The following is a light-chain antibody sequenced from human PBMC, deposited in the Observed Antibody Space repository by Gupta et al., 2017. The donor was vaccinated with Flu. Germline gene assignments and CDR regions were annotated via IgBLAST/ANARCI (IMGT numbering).Light chain of an antibody. CDR2: DAS. CDR1: ENIYFY. V-gene: IGKV1-5*01. J-gene: IGKJ1*01. Sequence: SRLTQSPSTLSASVGDRVTITCRASENIYFYLAWYQQKPGKGPKLLIYDASNLESGVPSRFSGSGSGTEFTLTSSSLQPDDFATYYWQHDRLGRSFGQGTKVEI. CDR3: QHDRLGRS.